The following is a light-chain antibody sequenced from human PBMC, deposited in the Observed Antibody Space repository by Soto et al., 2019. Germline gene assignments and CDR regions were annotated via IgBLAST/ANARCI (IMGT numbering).Light chain of an antibody. Sequence: QSALTQPASVSGSPGQSITISCTGTSSDVGGYNYVSWYQQHPGKAPKLMIYEVSNRPPGVSNRFSGSKSGNTASLTISGLHAEDEADYYCSSYASSSTVVFGGGTELTVL. CDR3: SSYASSSTVV. CDR2: EVS. J-gene: IGLJ2*01. CDR1: SSDVGGYNY. V-gene: IGLV2-14*01.